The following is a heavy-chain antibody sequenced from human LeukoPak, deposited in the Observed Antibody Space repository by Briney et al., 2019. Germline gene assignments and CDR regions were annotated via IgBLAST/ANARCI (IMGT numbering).Heavy chain of an antibody. V-gene: IGHV1-2*02. CDR2: VNPNSGGT. Sequence: GASVKVSCKASGYTFTGYYMHWVRQAPGQGREWVGWVNPNSGGTNYAQKFQGRVTMTRDTSISTAYMELSRLRSDDTAVYYCARGDYYDSSGYYYWGQGTLVTVSS. D-gene: IGHD3-22*01. J-gene: IGHJ4*02. CDR3: ARGDYYDSSGYYY. CDR1: GYTFTGYY.